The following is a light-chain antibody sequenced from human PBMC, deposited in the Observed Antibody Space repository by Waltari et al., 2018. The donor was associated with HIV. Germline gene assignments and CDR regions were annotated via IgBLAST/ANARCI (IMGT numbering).Light chain of an antibody. Sequence: QSALTQPPSVSGSPGQSITISCTGTSSDVGGYKYVSWYQQHPAKAPKLMIYEVSHRPSGVSNRFSGSKSGNTASLTISGLQAEDEADYYCGSYTSISTQYVFGTGTRVTVL. J-gene: IGLJ1*01. V-gene: IGLV2-14*01. CDR1: SSDVGGYKY. CDR2: EVS. CDR3: GSYTSISTQYV.